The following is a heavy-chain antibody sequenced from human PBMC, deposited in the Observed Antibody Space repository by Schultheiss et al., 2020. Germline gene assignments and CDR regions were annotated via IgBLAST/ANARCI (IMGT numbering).Heavy chain of an antibody. CDR1: GGSISSGGYY. J-gene: IGHJ4*02. Sequence: SQTLSLTCTVSGGSISSGGYYWSWIRQHPGKGLEWIGYIYYTGATNYNPSLKSRVTISLDASKSQFSLYLSSVTAADTAMYYCARAGFSYGTGYYFDFWGQGTLVTVYS. D-gene: IGHD5-18*01. CDR3: ARAGFSYGTGYYFDF. V-gene: IGHV4-61*08. CDR2: IYYTGAT.